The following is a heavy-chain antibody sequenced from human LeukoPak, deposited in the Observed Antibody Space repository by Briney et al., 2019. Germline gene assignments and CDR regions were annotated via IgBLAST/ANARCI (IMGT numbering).Heavy chain of an antibody. D-gene: IGHD4-17*01. V-gene: IGHV1-69*05. J-gene: IGHJ6*02. CDR2: IIPIFGTA. CDR1: GGTFSIYA. Sequence: ASVKVSCKASGGTFSIYAISWVRQAPGQGLEWMGGIIPIFGTANYAQKFQGRVTITTDESTSTAYMELSSLRSEDTAVYYCARTDDHGDYGGRFPGDYYGMDVWGQGTTVTVSS. CDR3: ARTDDHGDYGGRFPGDYYGMDV.